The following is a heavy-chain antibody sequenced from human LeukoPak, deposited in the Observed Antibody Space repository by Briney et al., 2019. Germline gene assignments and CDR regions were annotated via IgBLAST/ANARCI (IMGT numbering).Heavy chain of an antibody. CDR3: ARDSGYSVEMYYFDY. CDR2: INPSGGST. Sequence: PSVKVSCKASGYTFTSYAMNWVRQAPGQGLEWMGIINPSGGSTSYAQKFQGRVTMTRDMSTSTVYMELSSLRSEDTAVYYCARDSGYSVEMYYFDYWGQGTLVTVSS. J-gene: IGHJ4*02. D-gene: IGHD5/OR15-5a*01. V-gene: IGHV1-46*01. CDR1: GYTFTSYA.